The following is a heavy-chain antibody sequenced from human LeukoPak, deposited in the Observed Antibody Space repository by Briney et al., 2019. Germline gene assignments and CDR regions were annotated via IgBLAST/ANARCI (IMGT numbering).Heavy chain of an antibody. CDR2: ISGSAGYT. CDR1: GFPLRSYS. Sequence: GGSLRLSCAASGFPLRSYSLSWVRQAPGKGLEWVSAISGSAGYTYYADSVKGRFTISRDISKNTLYLQMISLRANDTAVYYCAKEYSGYDFDYWGQGTLATVSS. D-gene: IGHD5-12*01. V-gene: IGHV3-23*01. CDR3: AKEYSGYDFDY. J-gene: IGHJ4*02.